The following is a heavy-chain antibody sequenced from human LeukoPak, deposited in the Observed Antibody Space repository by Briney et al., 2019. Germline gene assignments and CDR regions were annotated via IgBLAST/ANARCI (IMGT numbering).Heavy chain of an antibody. CDR2: LGTAGDT. J-gene: IGHJ4*02. CDR1: GFTLSNYA. D-gene: IGHD5-24*01. CDR3: ARQGTPHGNFDY. Sequence: GGSLRLSCAASGFTLSNYAMHWVRQPAGEGLEWVSALGTAGDTFYPGSVKGRFTISRDNAKKSLFLQMNSLRAEDTAIYYCARQGTPHGNFDYWGQGTLVTVSS. V-gene: IGHV3-13*01.